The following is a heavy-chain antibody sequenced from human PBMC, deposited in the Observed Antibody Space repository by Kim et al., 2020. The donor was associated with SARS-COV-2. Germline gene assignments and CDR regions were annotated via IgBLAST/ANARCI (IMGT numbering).Heavy chain of an antibody. D-gene: IGHD3-3*01. J-gene: IGHJ4*02. CDR3: ARLEWKESEDSNLLDH. CDR1: GGSISSSSYY. V-gene: IGHV4-39*01. Sequence: SETLSLTCTVSGGSISSSSYYWGRNRQRTGQGWEWISSYYYSGSTYYNPSHKSRVTISVDTTKNQFSLKLSSVTAADTAVYYCARLEWKESEDSNLLDHWGQGTLVTVSS. CDR2: YYYSGST.